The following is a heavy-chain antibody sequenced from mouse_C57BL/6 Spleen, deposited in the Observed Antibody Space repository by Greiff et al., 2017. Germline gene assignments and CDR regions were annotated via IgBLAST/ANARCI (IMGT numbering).Heavy chain of an antibody. J-gene: IGHJ4*01. CDR2: ISDGGSYT. V-gene: IGHV5-4*01. Sequence: EVKLVESGGGLVKPGGSLKLSCAASGFTFSSYAMSWVRQTPEKRLEWVATISDGGSYTYYPDNVKGRFTISRDNAKNNLYMQMSHLKSEDTAMYYWARDERLRSAMDYWGQGTSVTVSS. D-gene: IGHD3-2*02. CDR3: ARDERLRSAMDY. CDR1: GFTFSSYA.